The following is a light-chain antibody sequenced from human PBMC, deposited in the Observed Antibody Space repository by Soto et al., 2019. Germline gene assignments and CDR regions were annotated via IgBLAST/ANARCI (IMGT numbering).Light chain of an antibody. CDR2: AAT. Sequence: DIQMTQSPSSVSASVGDRVTISCRASQGIRNWLAWYQQKPGRAPKLLIYAATNLQSGVPASFSGSGSGTDFTLTISGLQPEDSATYSCQQANSFMYSFGQGAKVDIK. V-gene: IGKV1-12*01. J-gene: IGKJ2*03. CDR1: QGIRNW. CDR3: QQANSFMYS.